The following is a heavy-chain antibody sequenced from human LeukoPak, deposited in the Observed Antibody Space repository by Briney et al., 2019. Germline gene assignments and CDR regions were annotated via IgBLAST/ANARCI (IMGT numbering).Heavy chain of an antibody. J-gene: IGHJ3*02. CDR1: GGSFSGYY. V-gene: IGHV4-34*01. D-gene: IGHD3-9*01. CDR2: INHSGST. Sequence: PSETLSLTCAVYGGSFSGYYWSWIRQPPGKGLEWIGEINHSGSTNYNPSLKSRATISVDTSKNQFSLKLSSVTAADTAVYYCARLIQPYDILTGYHVSAFDIWGQGTMVTVSS. CDR3: ARLIQPYDILTGYHVSAFDI.